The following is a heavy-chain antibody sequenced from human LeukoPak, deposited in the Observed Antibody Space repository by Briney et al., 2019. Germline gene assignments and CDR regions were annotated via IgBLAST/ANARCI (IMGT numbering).Heavy chain of an antibody. D-gene: IGHD3-10*01. CDR1: GFTFSSYS. CDR3: ARDKVSYGSGSYLY. J-gene: IGHJ4*02. CDR2: INQDGSEK. Sequence: GGSLRLSCAASGFTFSSYSMNWVRQAPGKGLEWVANINQDGSEKYYVDSVKGRFTISRDNAKNSLYLQMNSLRAEDTAVYYCARDKVSYGSGSYLYWGQGTLVTVSS. V-gene: IGHV3-7*01.